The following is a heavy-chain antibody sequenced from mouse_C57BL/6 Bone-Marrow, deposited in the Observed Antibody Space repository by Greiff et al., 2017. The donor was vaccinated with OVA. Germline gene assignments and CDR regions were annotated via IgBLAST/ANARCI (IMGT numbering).Heavy chain of an antibody. CDR2: IYPGGGYT. D-gene: IGHD1-1*01. CDR1: GYTFTNYW. J-gene: IGHJ2*01. Sequence: QVQLKESGAELVRPGTSVKMSCKASGYTFTNYWIGWAKQRPGHGLEWIGDIYPGGGYTNYNEKFKGKATLTADKSSSTAYMQFSSLTSEDSAIYYCARGIYYYGRGNYFDYWGQGTTLTVSS. V-gene: IGHV1-63*01. CDR3: ARGIYYYGRGNYFDY.